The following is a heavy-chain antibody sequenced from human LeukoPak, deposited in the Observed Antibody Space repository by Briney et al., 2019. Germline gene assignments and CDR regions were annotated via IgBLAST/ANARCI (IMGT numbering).Heavy chain of an antibody. Sequence: GGSLRLSCAASGFTFSSYSMNWVRQAPGKGLEWVSYISSSSSYIYYAGSVKGRFTISRDNAKNSLYLQMNSLRAEDTAVYYCARLVGATRGGYFDYWGQGTLVTVSS. J-gene: IGHJ4*02. D-gene: IGHD1-26*01. V-gene: IGHV3-21*05. CDR1: GFTFSSYS. CDR2: ISSSSSYI. CDR3: ARLVGATRGGYFDY.